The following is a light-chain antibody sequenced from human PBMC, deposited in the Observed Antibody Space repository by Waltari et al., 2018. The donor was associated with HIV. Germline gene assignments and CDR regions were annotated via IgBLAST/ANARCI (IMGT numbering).Light chain of an antibody. CDR1: LRDVGNYNL. Sequence: QSALTQPASVSGSPGQSITLSCTGTLRDVGNYNLVSWYQQPPGNAPKVLIYEVRQRPSGVSDRFSGSKSGNTASLTISGLQAEDEAHYYCCSYAGSSTLVFGGGTKLTVL. J-gene: IGLJ3*02. CDR3: CSYAGSSTLV. V-gene: IGLV2-23*02. CDR2: EVR.